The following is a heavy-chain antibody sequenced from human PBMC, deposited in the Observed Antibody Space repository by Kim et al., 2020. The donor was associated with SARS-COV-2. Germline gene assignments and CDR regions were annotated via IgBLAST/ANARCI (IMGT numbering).Heavy chain of an antibody. V-gene: IGHV3-30*18. CDR3: AKRGDDNWFDP. CDR1: GFTFSSYG. Sequence: GGSLRLSCAASGFTFSSYGIHWVRQPPGKGLEWVAAISYDGNNKYYADSVKGRFNISRDNSKNALYLQMNSLRPEDTAMYYCAKRGDDNWFDPWGQGTLVTVSS. J-gene: IGHJ5*02. D-gene: IGHD3-16*01. CDR2: ISYDGNNK.